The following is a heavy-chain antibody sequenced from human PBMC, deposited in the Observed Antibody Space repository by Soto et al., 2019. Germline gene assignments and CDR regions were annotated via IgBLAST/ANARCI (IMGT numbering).Heavy chain of an antibody. D-gene: IGHD3-10*01. J-gene: IGHJ4*02. CDR2: IIPIFGTA. V-gene: IGHV1-69*13. Sequence: ASVKVSCKASGGTFSSYAISWVRQAPGQGLEWMGGIIPIFGTANYAQKFQGRVTITADESTSTAYMELSSLRSEDTAVYYCARENYYGSGNTLGGAPIDYWGQGTLVTVSS. CDR3: ARENYYGSGNTLGGAPIDY. CDR1: GGTFSSYA.